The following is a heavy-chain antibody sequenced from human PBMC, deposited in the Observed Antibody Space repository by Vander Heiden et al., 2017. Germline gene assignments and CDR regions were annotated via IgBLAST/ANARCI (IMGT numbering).Heavy chain of an antibody. J-gene: IGHJ4*02. CDR2: IYYDGSNK. CDR1: GFTFNRYG. D-gene: IGHD3-3*01. V-gene: IGHV3-33*01. Sequence: QVQLVESGGGVVQPGRSLRLSCAASGFTFNRYGLHWVRQAPGKGLEWVALIYYDGSNKYYADSVKGRFTISRDNSKNTLYLQMNSLRADDTAVYYCARDRAHYDFWSGYYVVFDYWGQGTLVTVSS. CDR3: ARDRAHYDFWSGYYVVFDY.